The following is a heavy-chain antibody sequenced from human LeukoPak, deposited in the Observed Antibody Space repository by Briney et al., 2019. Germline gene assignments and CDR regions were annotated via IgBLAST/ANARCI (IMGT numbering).Heavy chain of an antibody. Sequence: SETLSLTCAVYGGSFSGYYWSWIRQPPGKGLEWIGEINHSGSTNYNASLKSRVTISVDTSKDQFSLKLSSVTAADTAVYYCARFPAVATYAFDIWGQGTLVSVSS. J-gene: IGHJ3*02. CDR1: GGSFSGYY. CDR2: INHSGST. CDR3: ARFPAVATYAFDI. V-gene: IGHV4-34*01. D-gene: IGHD6-19*01.